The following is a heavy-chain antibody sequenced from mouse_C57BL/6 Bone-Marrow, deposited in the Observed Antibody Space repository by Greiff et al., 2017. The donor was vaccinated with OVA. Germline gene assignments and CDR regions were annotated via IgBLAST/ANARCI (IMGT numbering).Heavy chain of an antibody. Sequence: EVKLVESGGDLVKPGGSLKLSCAASGFTFSSYGMSWVRQTPDKRLEWVATISRGGSYTYYPDSVKGRFPISRDNATNTLYLQVSSLKSGDTAKYYCAREGVCCYGSYAMDYWGQGTSVTVSS. V-gene: IGHV5-6*02. D-gene: IGHD1-1*01. CDR1: GFTFSSYG. CDR3: AREGVCCYGSYAMDY. J-gene: IGHJ4*01. CDR2: ISRGGSYT.